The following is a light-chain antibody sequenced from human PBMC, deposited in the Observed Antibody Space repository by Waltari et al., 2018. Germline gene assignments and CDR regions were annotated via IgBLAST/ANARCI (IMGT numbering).Light chain of an antibody. Sequence: DIVLTQSPYFESLTPNEKVTITLPSSQSIETSLHWYQQRPDQSPNLLIKYASHTLSGIPERFSGSGSGTDFTLTITRLEPEDAATYYCQQNSSFPLTFGGGTKVEIK. CDR3: QQNSSFPLT. V-gene: IGKV6-21*01. J-gene: IGKJ4*01. CDR2: YAS. CDR1: QSIETS.